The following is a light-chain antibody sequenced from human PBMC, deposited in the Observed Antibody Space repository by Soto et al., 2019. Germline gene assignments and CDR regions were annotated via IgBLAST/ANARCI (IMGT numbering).Light chain of an antibody. Sequence: EIVLTQSPGTLSLSPGERATRSCRASQSVSSSYLAWYQQKPGHAPRLLIYGASSRATGIPDRFSGSGSGTDFTLTISRLEPEDFAVYYCQQYGSSPGTFGQGTQLEIK. CDR2: GAS. J-gene: IGKJ2*01. CDR1: QSVSSSY. V-gene: IGKV3-20*01. CDR3: QQYGSSPGT.